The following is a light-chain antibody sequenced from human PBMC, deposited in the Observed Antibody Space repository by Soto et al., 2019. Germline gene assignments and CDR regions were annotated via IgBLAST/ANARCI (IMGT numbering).Light chain of an antibody. Sequence: QSVLTQPSSLSASPGASASLTCTLRSGINVGTYRIYWYQQKPGSPPQYLLRYKSDSDKQQGSGVPSRFSGSKDASANAGILLISGLQSEDEADYSCMIWHNSAVVFGGGTKLNVL. CDR2: YKSDSDK. J-gene: IGLJ2*01. CDR1: SGINVGTYR. V-gene: IGLV5-45*03. CDR3: MIWHNSAVV.